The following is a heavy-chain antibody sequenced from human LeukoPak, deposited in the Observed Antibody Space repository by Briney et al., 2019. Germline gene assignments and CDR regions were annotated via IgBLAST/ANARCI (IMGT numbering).Heavy chain of an antibody. J-gene: IGHJ4*02. CDR2: ISAYNGNT. CDR1: GYTFTSYG. V-gene: IGHV1-18*01. D-gene: IGHD5-24*01. CDR3: ARDRGDGYNYGY. Sequence: ASVKVSCTASGYTFTSYGISWVRQAPGQGLEWMGWISAYNGNTNYAQKLQGRVTMTTDTSTGTAYMELRSLRSDDTAVYYCARDRGDGYNYGYWGQGTLVTVSS.